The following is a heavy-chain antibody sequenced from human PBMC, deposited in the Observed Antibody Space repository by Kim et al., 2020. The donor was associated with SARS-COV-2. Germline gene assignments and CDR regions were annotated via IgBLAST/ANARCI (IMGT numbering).Heavy chain of an antibody. CDR2: ISSSSSYI. V-gene: IGHV3-21*01. J-gene: IGHJ4*02. Sequence: GGSLRLSCAASGFTFSSYSMNWVRQAPGKGLEWVSSISSSSSYIYYADSVKGRFTISRDNAKNSLYLQMNSLRAEDTAVYYCASDRGGLYYGSGSYYGVYFDYWGQGTLVTVSS. D-gene: IGHD3-10*01. CDR1: GFTFSSYS. CDR3: ASDRGGLYYGSGSYYGVYFDY.